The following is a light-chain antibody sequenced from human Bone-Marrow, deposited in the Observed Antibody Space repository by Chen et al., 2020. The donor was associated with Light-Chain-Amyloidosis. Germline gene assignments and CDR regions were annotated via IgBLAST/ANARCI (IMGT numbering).Light chain of an antibody. CDR1: QTISSNY. V-gene: IGKV3-20*01. CDR3: QQYGTSPLT. CDR2: GSS. J-gene: IGKJ4*01. Sequence: EIVLTQSPGTLSLSPGEGANLSCRASQTISSNYLTWYQQKFGQAPRLLIYGSSSRATGIPDRFTGSVSVTDFTLTINRLEPEDFAMYYCQQYGTSPLTFGGGTKVEIK.